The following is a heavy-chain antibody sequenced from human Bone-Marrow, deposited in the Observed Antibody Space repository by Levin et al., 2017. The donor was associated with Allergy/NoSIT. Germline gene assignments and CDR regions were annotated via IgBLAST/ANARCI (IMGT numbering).Heavy chain of an antibody. CDR1: GYTFTSYD. D-gene: IGHD2-21*02. Sequence: ASVKVSCKASGYTFTSYDINWVRQATGQGLEWMGWMNPNSGNTGYAQKFQGRVTMTRNTSISTAYMELSSLRSEDTAVYYCARAHSFRPGEVGVVTASGYYYYYYGMDAWGQGTTVTVSS. V-gene: IGHV1-8*01. J-gene: IGHJ6*02. CDR3: ARAHSFRPGEVGVVTASGYYYYYYGMDA. CDR2: MNPNSGNT.